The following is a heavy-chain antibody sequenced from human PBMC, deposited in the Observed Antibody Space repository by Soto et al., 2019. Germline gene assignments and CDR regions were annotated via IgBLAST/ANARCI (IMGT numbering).Heavy chain of an antibody. J-gene: IGHJ4*02. V-gene: IGHV4-59*01. Sequence: PETLSLTCTVSGGSISSYYWSWIRQPPGKGLEWIGYIYYSGSTNYNPSLKSRVTISVDTSKNQFSLKLSSVTAADTAVYYCARARDYGDYLDYWGQGTLVTVSS. CDR2: IYYSGST. CDR1: GGSISSYY. CDR3: ARARDYGDYLDY. D-gene: IGHD4-17*01.